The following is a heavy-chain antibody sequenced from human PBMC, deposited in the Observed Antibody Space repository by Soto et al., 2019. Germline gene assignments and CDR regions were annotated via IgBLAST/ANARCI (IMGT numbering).Heavy chain of an antibody. CDR2: INPNSGGT. CDR3: ARVRIIAAAGPYYYYGMDV. J-gene: IGHJ6*02. CDR1: GYTFTGYY. D-gene: IGHD6-13*01. Sequence: ASVKVSCKASGYTFTGYYMHWVRQAPGQGLEWMGWINPNSGGTNYAQKFQGWVTMTRDTSISTAYMELSRLRSDDTAVYYCARVRIIAAAGPYYYYGMDVWGQGTTVTSP. V-gene: IGHV1-2*04.